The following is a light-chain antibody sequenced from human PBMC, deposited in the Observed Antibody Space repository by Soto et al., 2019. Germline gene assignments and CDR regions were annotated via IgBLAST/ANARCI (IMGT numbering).Light chain of an antibody. J-gene: IGKJ5*01. CDR3: QQYNNWPPIT. CDR2: GAS. V-gene: IGKV3-15*01. CDR1: QSVNNK. Sequence: EIVMTQSPATLSVSPGERVTLSCMASQSVNNKVAWYQQKPGQAPRLLIFGASTRATGIPARFSGSGSVTEFTLTISSLQSEDFAVYYCQQYNNWPPITFGQGTRLEIK.